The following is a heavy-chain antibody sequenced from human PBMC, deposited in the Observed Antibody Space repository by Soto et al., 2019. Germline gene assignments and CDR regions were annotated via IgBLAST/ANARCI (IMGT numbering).Heavy chain of an antibody. CDR2: INHSGST. CDR1: GGSFSGYY. D-gene: IGHD3-10*01. V-gene: IGHV4-34*01. J-gene: IGHJ4*02. Sequence: ASETLSLTCAVYGGSFSGYYWSWIRQPPGKGLEWIGEINHSGSTNYNPSLKSRVTISVDTSKNQFSLKLSSVTAADTAVYYCAVEITGYGSGSYAGYWGQGTLVTVSS. CDR3: AVEITGYGSGSYAGY.